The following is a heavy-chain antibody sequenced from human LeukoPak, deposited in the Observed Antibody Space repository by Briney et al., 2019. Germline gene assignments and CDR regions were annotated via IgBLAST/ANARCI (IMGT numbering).Heavy chain of an antibody. D-gene: IGHD3-22*01. CDR2: IKQDESEE. V-gene: IGHV3-7*05. J-gene: IGHJ4*02. CDR3: ARLDRSGFFEY. CDR1: GFTFSSYW. Sequence: GGSLRLSCAASGFTFSSYWMSWVRQAPGKGLEWVANIKQDESEEYYVDSVKGRFTISRGNAKKSLYVQMNSLRAEDTAVYYCARLDRSGFFEYWGQGTLVTVSS.